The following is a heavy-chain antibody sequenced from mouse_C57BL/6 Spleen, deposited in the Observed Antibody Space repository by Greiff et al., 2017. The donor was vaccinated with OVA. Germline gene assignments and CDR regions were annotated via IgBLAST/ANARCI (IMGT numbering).Heavy chain of an antibody. V-gene: IGHV1-76*01. CDR1: GYTFTDYY. CDR3: ARGEGSPFFDY. J-gene: IGHJ2*01. CDR2: IYPGSGNT. Sequence: QVQLKQSGAELVRPGASVKLSCKASGYTFTDYYINWVKQRPGQGLEWIARIYPGSGNTYYNEKFKGKATLTAEKSSSTAYMQLSSLTSEDSAVYFCARGEGSPFFDYWGQGTTLTVSS.